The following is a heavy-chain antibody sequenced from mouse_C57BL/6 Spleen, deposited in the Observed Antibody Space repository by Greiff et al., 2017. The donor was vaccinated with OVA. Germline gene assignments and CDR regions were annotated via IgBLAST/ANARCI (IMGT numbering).Heavy chain of an antibody. D-gene: IGHD2-1*01. V-gene: IGHV5-4*01. CDR1: GFTFSSYA. CDR3: ARDDGNSHFDY. Sequence: EVKLVESGGGLVKPGGSLKLSCAASGFTFSSYAMSWVRQTPEKRLEWVATISDGGSYTYYPDNVKGRFTISRDNAKNNLYLQMSHLKSEDTAMYYCARDDGNSHFDYWGKGTTLTVSS. J-gene: IGHJ2*01. CDR2: ISDGGSYT.